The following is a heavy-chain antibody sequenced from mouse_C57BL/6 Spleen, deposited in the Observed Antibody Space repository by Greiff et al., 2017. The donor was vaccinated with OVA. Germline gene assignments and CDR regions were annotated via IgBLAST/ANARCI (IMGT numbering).Heavy chain of an antibody. D-gene: IGHD1-1*01. V-gene: IGHV1-47*01. CDR2: FHPYNDDT. J-gene: IGHJ1*03. Sequence: QVQLKESGAELVKPGASVKMSCKASGYTFTTYPIEWMKQNHGKSLEWIGNFHPYNDDTKYNEKFKGKATLSVEKSSSTVYLELSRLTSDDSAVYFCARRHYGSSPWYFDVWGTETPVTVSS. CDR3: ARRHYGSSPWYFDV. CDR1: GYTFTTYP.